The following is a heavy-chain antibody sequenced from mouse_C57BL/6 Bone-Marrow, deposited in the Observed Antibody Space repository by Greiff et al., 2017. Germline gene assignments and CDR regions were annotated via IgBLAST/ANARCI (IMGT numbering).Heavy chain of an antibody. CDR3: ARWWLLPPYAMDY. D-gene: IGHD2-3*01. CDR1: GYTFTSYG. J-gene: IGHJ4*01. Sequence: QVHVKQSGAELARPGASVKLSCKASGYTFTSYGISWVKQRTGQGLEWIGEIYPRSGNTYYNEKFKGKATLTADKSSSTAYMELRSLTSEDSAVYFCARWWLLPPYAMDYWGQGTSVTVSS. V-gene: IGHV1-81*01. CDR2: IYPRSGNT.